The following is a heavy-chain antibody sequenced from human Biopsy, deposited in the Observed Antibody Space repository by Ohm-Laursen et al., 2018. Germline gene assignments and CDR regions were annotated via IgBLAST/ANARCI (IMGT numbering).Heavy chain of an antibody. J-gene: IGHJ4*02. CDR3: TRVRTFGGVIGGYYFDS. CDR1: GGSINSGGHF. V-gene: IGHV4-31*01. CDR2: IYDNGDT. Sequence: SQTLSLTCSASGGSINSGGHFWGWVRQSPGKGLEWIGYIYDNGDTYYNPSLMGLVSISADTSKNQVSLRLNSVTAADTAVYYCTRVRTFGGVIGGYYFDSWGQGILVTVSS. D-gene: IGHD3-16*02.